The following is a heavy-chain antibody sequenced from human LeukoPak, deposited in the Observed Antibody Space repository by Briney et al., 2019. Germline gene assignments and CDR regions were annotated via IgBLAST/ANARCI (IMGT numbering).Heavy chain of an antibody. CDR2: INKDGSEQ. J-gene: IGHJ4*02. CDR1: GFTFSSHW. V-gene: IGHV3-7*01. Sequence: GGSLILSCAASGFTFSSHWMTWVRQAPGKGPEWVASINKDGSEQYYVDSVKGRFTISRDNAKNSLSLQVSSLRAEDTAVYYCTRGGATSSWYWLFWGQGTLVTVSS. CDR3: TRGGATSSWYWLF. D-gene: IGHD6-13*01.